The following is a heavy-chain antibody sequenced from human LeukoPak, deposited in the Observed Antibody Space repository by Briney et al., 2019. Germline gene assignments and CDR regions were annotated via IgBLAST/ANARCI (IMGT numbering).Heavy chain of an antibody. CDR2: IRYDGSKK. J-gene: IGHJ4*02. V-gene: IGHV3-30*02. Sequence: PGGSLRLSCAASGFTFSSYGMHWVRQAPGKGLEWVAFIRYDGSKKNNADSVKGRFTISRDNSKNTLYLQMNSLRAEDTAVYHCARGPSGYHNTGGQGTLVTVSS. D-gene: IGHD5-12*01. CDR1: GFTFSSYG. CDR3: ARGPSGYHNT.